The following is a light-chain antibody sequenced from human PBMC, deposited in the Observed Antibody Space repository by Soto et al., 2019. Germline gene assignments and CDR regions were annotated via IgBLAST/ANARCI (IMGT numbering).Light chain of an antibody. Sequence: EMVLTQSPGTLTLSPGERATLSCRASQSVSSSYLAWYQQKPGQAPRRLIYGASSRATGIPDRFSGSGYGTDFTLTISRLEPEDFAVYYCQQYGSSPDTFGQGTKLEIK. CDR2: GAS. CDR1: QSVSSSY. V-gene: IGKV3-20*01. J-gene: IGKJ2*01. CDR3: QQYGSSPDT.